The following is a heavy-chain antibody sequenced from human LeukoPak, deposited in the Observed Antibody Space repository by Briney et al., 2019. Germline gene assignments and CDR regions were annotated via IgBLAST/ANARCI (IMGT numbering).Heavy chain of an antibody. V-gene: IGHV3-43*02. CDR2: ISADGGST. CDR3: AKESGKFDY. Sequence: GGSLILPCVASGLTFHDYAMHWVRQAPGKGLEWVSLISADGGSTFYADSVRGRFSISRDNSKNSLYLQMNSLRTEDTAMYYCAKESGKFDYWGQGTLVAVSS. J-gene: IGHJ4*02. CDR1: GLTFHDYA.